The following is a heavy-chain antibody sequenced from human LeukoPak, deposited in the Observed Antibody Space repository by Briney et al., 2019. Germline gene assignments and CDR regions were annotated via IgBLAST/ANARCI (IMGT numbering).Heavy chain of an antibody. V-gene: IGHV1-2*02. Sequence: ASVKVSCKASGYTFTGYYMRWVRQAPGQGLEWIGWINPNSGGTNYAQKFQGRVTMTRDTSISTAYMELSRLRSDDTAVYYCARDREGYYDILTGYYGVGAFDIWGQGTMVTVSS. J-gene: IGHJ3*02. CDR1: GYTFTGYY. D-gene: IGHD3-9*01. CDR2: INPNSGGT. CDR3: ARDREGYYDILTGYYGVGAFDI.